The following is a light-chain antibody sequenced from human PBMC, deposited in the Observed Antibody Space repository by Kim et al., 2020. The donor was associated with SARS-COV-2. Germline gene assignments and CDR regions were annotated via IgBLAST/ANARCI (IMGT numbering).Light chain of an antibody. CDR2: RNN. CDR3: AAWDDSLSGYAV. CDR1: SSNIGSNY. J-gene: IGLJ7*01. Sequence: QSVLTQPPSASGTPGQRVTISCSGSSSNIGSNYVYWYQQLPGTAPKLLIYRNNQRPSGVPDRFSGSKSGTSASLAISGLWSEDEADYYCAAWDDSLSGYAVFGGGTQLTV. V-gene: IGLV1-47*03.